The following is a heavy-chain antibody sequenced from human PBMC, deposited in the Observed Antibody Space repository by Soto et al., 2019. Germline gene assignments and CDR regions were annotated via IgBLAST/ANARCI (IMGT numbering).Heavy chain of an antibody. D-gene: IGHD5-18*01. CDR3: ARASWDTVPLDY. Sequence: AGGSLRFSCAASGFTFDSYALHWVRQAPGKGLEWVAVISYDGSDEFYADSVKGRFAISRDKSKNTMFLQMNSLRAEDTAVYHCARASWDTVPLDYWGQGNLVTVSS. V-gene: IGHV3-30*09. J-gene: IGHJ4*02. CDR1: GFTFDSYA. CDR2: ISYDGSDE.